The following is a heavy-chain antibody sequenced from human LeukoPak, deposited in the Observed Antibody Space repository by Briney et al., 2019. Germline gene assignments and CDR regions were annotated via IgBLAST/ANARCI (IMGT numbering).Heavy chain of an antibody. D-gene: IGHD4-11*01. J-gene: IGHJ4*02. CDR1: GYSFTSYW. V-gene: IGHV5-51*01. Sequence: GESLKISCKGSGYSFTSYWIAWVRQMPGKGLEWTGIIYPGDSDTRYSPSFQGQVTISADKSITTAYLQWSSLKASDTAMYYCARPHSNYVYYFDYWGQGTLVTVSS. CDR2: IYPGDSDT. CDR3: ARPHSNYVYYFDY.